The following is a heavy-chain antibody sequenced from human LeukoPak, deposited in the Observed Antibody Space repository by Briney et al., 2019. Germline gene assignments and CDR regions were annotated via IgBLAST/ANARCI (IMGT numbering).Heavy chain of an antibody. D-gene: IGHD3-22*01. CDR3: ARLSVTMIVVVIGPSTDAFDI. CDR1: GYSISSGYY. J-gene: IGHJ3*02. CDR2: IYYSGST. V-gene: IGHV4-38-2*02. Sequence: SETLSLTCTVSGYSISSGYYWGWIRQPPGKGLEWIGSIYYSGSTYYNPSLKSRVTISVDTSKNQFSLKLSSVTAADTAVYYCARLSVTMIVVVIGPSTDAFDIWGQGTMVTVSS.